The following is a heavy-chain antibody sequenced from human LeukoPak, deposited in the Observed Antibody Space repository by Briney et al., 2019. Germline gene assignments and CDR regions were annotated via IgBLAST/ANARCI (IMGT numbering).Heavy chain of an antibody. CDR3: ARGYSSSWYYFDY. Sequence: PSETLSLTCTVSGGSINNYYWSWIRQPPGKGLEWVAYIHYSGSKNYNASLKSQATISVDTSNSQFSLKLSSVTAADTAIYYCARGYSSSWYYFDYWGQGTLVTVSS. V-gene: IGHV4-59*08. CDR2: IHYSGSK. CDR1: GGSINNYY. D-gene: IGHD6-13*01. J-gene: IGHJ4*02.